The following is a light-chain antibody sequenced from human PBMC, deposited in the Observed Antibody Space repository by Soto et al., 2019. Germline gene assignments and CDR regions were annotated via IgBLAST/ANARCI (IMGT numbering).Light chain of an antibody. Sequence: DIQMTQSPSTLSASVGDRVTITCRASRTITSWLAWYQVKPGKAPNLLISGASGLQSGVPSRFSGSGSGTEFTLTVSSLQPDDFATYFCQQYKSFPYTFGQGTKLQIK. J-gene: IGKJ2*01. CDR1: RTITSW. V-gene: IGKV1-5*01. CDR2: GAS. CDR3: QQYKSFPYT.